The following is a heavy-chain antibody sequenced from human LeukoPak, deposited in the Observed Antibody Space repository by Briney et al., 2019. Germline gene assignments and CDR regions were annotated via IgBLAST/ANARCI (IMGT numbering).Heavy chain of an antibody. V-gene: IGHV3-30*18. J-gene: IGHJ4*02. D-gene: IGHD3-16*01. Sequence: GGSLRLSCAASGFTFSSYGMHWVRQAPGKGLEWVAVISYDGSNKYYADSVKGRFTISRDNSKNTLYLQMNSLRAEDTAVYYCAKVQSGGGSDYWGQGTLDTVSS. CDR2: ISYDGSNK. CDR1: GFTFSSYG. CDR3: AKVQSGGGSDY.